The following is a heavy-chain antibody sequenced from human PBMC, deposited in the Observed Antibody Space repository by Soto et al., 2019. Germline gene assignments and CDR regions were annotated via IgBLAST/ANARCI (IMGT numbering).Heavy chain of an antibody. V-gene: IGHV6-1*01. J-gene: IGHJ6*02. Sequence: CAISGDSVSSNSAAWNWIRQSPSRGLEWLGRTYYRSKWYNDYAVSVKSRITINPDTSKNQFSLQLNSVTPEDTAVYYCARDRGLAIFGVGMGGMDVWGQGTTVTVSS. CDR2: TYYRSKWYN. CDR1: GDSVSSNSAA. CDR3: ARDRGLAIFGVGMGGMDV. D-gene: IGHD3-3*01.